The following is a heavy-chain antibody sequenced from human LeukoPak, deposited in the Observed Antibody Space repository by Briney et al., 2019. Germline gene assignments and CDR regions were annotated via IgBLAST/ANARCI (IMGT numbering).Heavy chain of an antibody. V-gene: IGHV1-8*01. D-gene: IGHD3-10*01. CDR2: MNPNSGNT. J-gene: IGHJ5*02. CDR3: ARGPSRDYGSGSSWFDP. CDR1: GYTFTTYD. Sequence: ASVRVSCKASGYTFTTYDINWVRQVTGQGLEWMGWMNPNSGNTGYAQKIQGRVTMTRNTSINTAYMELSSLRSEDTAVYYCARGPSRDYGSGSSWFDPWGQGTLVTVSS.